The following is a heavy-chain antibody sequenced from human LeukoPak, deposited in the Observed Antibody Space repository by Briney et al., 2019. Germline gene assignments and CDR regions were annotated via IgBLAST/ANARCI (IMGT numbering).Heavy chain of an antibody. D-gene: IGHD3-10*01. CDR3: ARDRSGSDYGMDV. J-gene: IGHJ6*04. V-gene: IGHV3-21*01. CDR1: GFTFSSYN. Sequence: GGSLRLSCAASGFTFSSYNMNWVRQAPGKGLEWVSSISSSSSYIYYADSVKGRFTISRDNAKNSLYLQMNSLRAEDTAVYYCARDRSGSDYGMDVWGKGTTVTVSS. CDR2: ISSSSSYI.